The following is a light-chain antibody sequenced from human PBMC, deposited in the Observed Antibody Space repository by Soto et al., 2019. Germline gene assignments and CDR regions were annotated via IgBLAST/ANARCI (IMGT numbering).Light chain of an antibody. V-gene: IGLV2-14*03. Sequence: QSVLTQPAPVSGSPGQSITISCTGTSGDIGGYDYVSWYQQHPGKAPKLMIYDVSNRPSGVSNRFSGSKSGTTASLTIYGLQAEDEADYYCSSYTSSNTYVFGTGTKLTVL. CDR1: SGDIGGYDY. J-gene: IGLJ1*01. CDR3: SSYTSSNTYV. CDR2: DVS.